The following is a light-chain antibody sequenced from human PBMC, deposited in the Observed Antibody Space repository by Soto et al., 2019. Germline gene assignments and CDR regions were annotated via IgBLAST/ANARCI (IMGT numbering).Light chain of an antibody. V-gene: IGLV1-36*01. Sequence: QSMVTQPPSVSAAPRQKVTISCSGSSSTMGNNAVNWYQQLPGKAPKLVVHFVDRVASGVSDRISGSKSGTSASLSIGGLQSEDEADYYCAVWDDSLNGPVFGGGTKLTVL. J-gene: IGLJ3*02. CDR2: FVD. CDR3: AVWDDSLNGPV. CDR1: SSTMGNNA.